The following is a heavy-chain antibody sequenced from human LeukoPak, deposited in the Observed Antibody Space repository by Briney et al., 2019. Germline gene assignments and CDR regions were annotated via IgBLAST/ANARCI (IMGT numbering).Heavy chain of an antibody. CDR3: AKDGYNSKGPFDY. V-gene: IGHV3-33*06. J-gene: IGHJ4*02. Sequence: GGSLRLSCAASGFTFSSYEMNWVRQAPGKGLEWVAVIWYDGSNKYYADSVKGRFTISRDNSRNTLYLQMNSLRAEDTAVYYCAKDGYNSKGPFDYWGQGTLVTVSS. CDR2: IWYDGSNK. CDR1: GFTFSSYE. D-gene: IGHD5-24*01.